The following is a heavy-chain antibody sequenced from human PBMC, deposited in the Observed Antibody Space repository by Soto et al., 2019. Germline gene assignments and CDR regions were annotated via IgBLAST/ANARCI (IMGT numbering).Heavy chain of an antibody. CDR3: ARSGTATNFDY. CDR1: GGTFSSSA. CDR2: IIPVFGTT. V-gene: IGHV1-69*01. Sequence: QVQLVQSGAEVKKPGSSVKVSCKASGGTFSSSAVNWVRQAPGQGLEWMGEIIPVFGTTNSAQKFQARLTSTADESTSTAYMELSSLRSEDTAVYFCARSGTATNFDYWGQGTLVTVSS. D-gene: IGHD2-15*01. J-gene: IGHJ4*02.